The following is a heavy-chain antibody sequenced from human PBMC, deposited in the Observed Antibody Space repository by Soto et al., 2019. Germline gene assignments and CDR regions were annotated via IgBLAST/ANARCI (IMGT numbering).Heavy chain of an antibody. D-gene: IGHD3-10*01. CDR3: AKKYYFGSGSYVFYFDY. CDR2: ISGTAGNT. Sequence: EVQLLESGGGSVQPGGSLRLSCAASGFTFSNYAMTWVRQAPGKGLEWVSTISGTAGNTYYADSVKGRFPISRDNSKNTLYLQMTSLRAEDTAVYYWAKKYYFGSGSYVFYFDYWGHGTLVTVSS. CDR1: GFTFSNYA. J-gene: IGHJ4*01. V-gene: IGHV3-23*01.